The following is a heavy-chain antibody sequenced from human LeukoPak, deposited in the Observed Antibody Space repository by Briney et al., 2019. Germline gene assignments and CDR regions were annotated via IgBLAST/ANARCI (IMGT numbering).Heavy chain of an antibody. J-gene: IGHJ4*02. V-gene: IGHV1-8*01. CDR1: GYTFTGYD. Sequence: ASVKVSCKASGYTFTGYDINWVRQATGQGLEWMGWMNPNSGNTGYAQKFQGRVTMTRNTSISTAYMELSSLRSEDTAVYYCAISPLDGYNNFDYWGQGTLVTVSS. CDR3: AISPLDGYNNFDY. CDR2: MNPNSGNT. D-gene: IGHD5-24*01.